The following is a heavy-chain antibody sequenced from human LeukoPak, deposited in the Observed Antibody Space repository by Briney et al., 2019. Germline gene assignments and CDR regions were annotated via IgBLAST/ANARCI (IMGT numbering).Heavy chain of an antibody. CDR1: GFTFSSYW. Sequence: GGSLRLSCAASGFTFSSYWMHSVRQAPGKGLVWVSRINSDGSSTSYADSVKGRFTISRDNAKNTLYLQMNSLRAEDTAVYYCARDPHCSSTSCYDYYYYYGMDVWGQGTTVTVSS. V-gene: IGHV3-74*01. CDR2: INSDGSST. CDR3: ARDPHCSSTSCYDYYYYYGMDV. J-gene: IGHJ6*02. D-gene: IGHD2-2*01.